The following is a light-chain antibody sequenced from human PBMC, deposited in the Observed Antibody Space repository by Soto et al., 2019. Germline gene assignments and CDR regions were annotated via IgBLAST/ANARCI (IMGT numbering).Light chain of an antibody. CDR2: AAS. J-gene: IGKJ1*01. CDR3: QQSYSTPPQT. Sequence: DIQMTQSPSSLSASVGDRVTITCRASQSISSYLNWYQQKPGKAPKLLIYAASSLQSGVPSRFSGSGSGTDFTLTISSLKPEDFATYYCQQSYSTPPQTFGQGTKVDIK. CDR1: QSISSY. V-gene: IGKV1-39*01.